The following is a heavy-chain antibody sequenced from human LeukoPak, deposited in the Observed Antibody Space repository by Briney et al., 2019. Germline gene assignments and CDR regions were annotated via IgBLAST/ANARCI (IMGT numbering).Heavy chain of an antibody. CDR2: IYTTGST. Sequence: SQTLSLTCTVSGGSISSTSYYWSWIRQPAGKGLEWIGHIYTTGSTNYNPSLKSRVTISLDTSKNHFSLKLSSVTAADTAVYYCARGAYFYGSGINWFDPWGQGTLITV. CDR1: GGSISSTSYY. J-gene: IGHJ5*02. D-gene: IGHD3-10*01. V-gene: IGHV4-61*09. CDR3: ARGAYFYGSGINWFDP.